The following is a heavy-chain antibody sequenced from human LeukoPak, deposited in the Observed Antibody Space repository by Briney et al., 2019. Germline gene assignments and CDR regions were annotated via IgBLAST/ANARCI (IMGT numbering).Heavy chain of an antibody. Sequence: GGSLRLSCAASGFTFSSYAMSGVRQAPGKGLEWVSAISGSGGSTYYADSVKGRFTISRDNSKNTLYLQMSSLRAEDTAVYYCAKAYGSGSYLPPSYWGQGTLVTVSS. CDR3: AKAYGSGSYLPPSY. CDR2: ISGSGGST. J-gene: IGHJ4*02. V-gene: IGHV3-23*01. CDR1: GFTFSSYA. D-gene: IGHD3-10*01.